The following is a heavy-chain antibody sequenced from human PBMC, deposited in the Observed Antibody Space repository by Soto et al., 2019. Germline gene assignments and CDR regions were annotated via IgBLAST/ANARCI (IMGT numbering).Heavy chain of an antibody. Sequence: PSETLSLTCTVSGGSISSYYWSWIRQPPGKGLEWIGYIYYSGSTNYNPSLKSRVTISVDTSKNQFSLKLSSVTAADTAVYYCARLRFIGYDLNTWFDPWAQGTLLTVSS. CDR2: IYYSGST. D-gene: IGHD5-12*01. CDR1: GGSISSYY. CDR3: ARLRFIGYDLNTWFDP. J-gene: IGHJ5*02. V-gene: IGHV4-59*08.